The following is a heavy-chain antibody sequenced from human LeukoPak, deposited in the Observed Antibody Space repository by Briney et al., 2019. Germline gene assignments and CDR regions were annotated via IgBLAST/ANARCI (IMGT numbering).Heavy chain of an antibody. CDR3: AKEDYYDFWSGQMGYMDV. D-gene: IGHD3-3*01. Sequence: GGSLRLSCAASGFTFSSYWMSWVRQAPGKGLEWVANIKQDGSEKYYVDSVKGRFTISRDNAKNSLYLQMNSLRAEDTAVYYCAKEDYYDFWSGQMGYMDVWGKGTTVTVSS. V-gene: IGHV3-7*01. CDR1: GFTFSSYW. J-gene: IGHJ6*03. CDR2: IKQDGSEK.